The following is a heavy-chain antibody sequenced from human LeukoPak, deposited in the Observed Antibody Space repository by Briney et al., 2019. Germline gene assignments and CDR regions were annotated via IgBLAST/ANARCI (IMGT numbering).Heavy chain of an antibody. D-gene: IGHD3-22*01. CDR2: IYHSGST. CDR3: ARSRYYYDSSVKRYYYYYYMDV. CDR1: GGSISSGNYY. V-gene: IGHV4-39*07. Sequence: PSETLSLTCTVSGGSISSGNYYWGWIRQPPGKGLEWIGSIYHSGSTYYNPSLKSRVTISVDTSKNQFSLKLSSVTAADTAVYYCARSRYYYDSSVKRYYYYYYMDVWGKGTTVTISS. J-gene: IGHJ6*03.